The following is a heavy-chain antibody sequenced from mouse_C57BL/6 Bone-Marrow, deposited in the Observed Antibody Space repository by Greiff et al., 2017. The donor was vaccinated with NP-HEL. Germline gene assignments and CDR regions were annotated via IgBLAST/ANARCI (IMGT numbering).Heavy chain of an antibody. CDR2: IDPSDSYT. CDR3: ARDGFPFYWYVDV. J-gene: IGHJ1*03. CDR1: GYTFTSYW. Sequence: QVHVKQPGAELVMPGASVKLSCKASGYTFTSYWMHWVKQRPGQGLEWIGEIDPSDSYTNYNPKFKGQSTLTVDKSASTACIQLSSLTSDDSAVYYCARDGFPFYWYVDVWGTGTTVTVSS. V-gene: IGHV1-69*01. D-gene: IGHD2-3*01.